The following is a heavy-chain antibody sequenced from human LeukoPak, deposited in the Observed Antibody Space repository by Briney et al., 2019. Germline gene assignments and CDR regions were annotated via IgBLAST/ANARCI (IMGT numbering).Heavy chain of an antibody. CDR1: GGSISSRNYY. J-gene: IGHJ5*02. Sequence: SETLSLTCTVSGGSISSRNYYWGWIRQPPGKGLEWIGSIHNSGSTYYNPSLKSRVTISVDTSKNQFSLKLSSVTAADTAVYYCARAPHYYGSGSQWFDPWGQGTLVTVSS. CDR3: ARAPHYYGSGSQWFDP. V-gene: IGHV4-39*07. D-gene: IGHD3-10*01. CDR2: IHNSGST.